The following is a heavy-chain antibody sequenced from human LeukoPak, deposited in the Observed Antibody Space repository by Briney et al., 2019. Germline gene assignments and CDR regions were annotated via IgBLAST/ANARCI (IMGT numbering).Heavy chain of an antibody. CDR1: GFTFSSYS. J-gene: IGHJ6*03. D-gene: IGHD7-27*01. Sequence: KPGGSLRLSCAGSGFTFSSYSMNWVRQAPGKGLEWGSSISSSSSYIYYADSVKGRFTISRDNAKNSLYLQMNSLRAEDTAVYYCARVDSHWGCAYCYYYMDVWGKGTTVTVSS. CDR2: ISSSSSYI. V-gene: IGHV3-21*01. CDR3: ARVDSHWGCAYCYYYMDV.